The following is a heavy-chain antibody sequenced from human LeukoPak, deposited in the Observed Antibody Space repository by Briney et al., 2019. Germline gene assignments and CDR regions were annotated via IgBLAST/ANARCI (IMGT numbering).Heavy chain of an antibody. D-gene: IGHD1-26*01. CDR2: VDESGGT. Sequence: PSETLSLTCAVYIDSFSNYHWNWIRQTPAKGMEWIGEVDESGGTNISPSLRSRVILSVDTSKNQFSLKVISVTVADTAVYYCARGQGATVPKVGKNWFDPWGQGTRVTASS. J-gene: IGHJ5*02. CDR1: IDSFSNYH. V-gene: IGHV4-34*01. CDR3: ARGQGATVPKVGKNWFDP.